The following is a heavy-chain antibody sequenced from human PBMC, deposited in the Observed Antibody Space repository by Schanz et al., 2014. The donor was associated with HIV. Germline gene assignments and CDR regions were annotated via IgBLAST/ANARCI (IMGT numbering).Heavy chain of an antibody. J-gene: IGHJ4*02. D-gene: IGHD3-10*01. CDR3: ARHQRGSYLEALDY. CDR1: GDSISNYY. V-gene: IGHV4-4*07. CDR2: VYSGGSS. Sequence: QVQLQESGPGLVKPSETLSLTCNVSGDSISNYYWTWIRQPAGRGLEWIGRVYSGGSSNYNPSRRSRVTRSVDTSKNQFSLSLSSVTAADTAVFYCARHQRGSYLEALDYWGQGTLVTVSS.